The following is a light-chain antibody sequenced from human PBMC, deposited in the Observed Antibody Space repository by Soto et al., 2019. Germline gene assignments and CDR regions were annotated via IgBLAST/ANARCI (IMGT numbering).Light chain of an antibody. CDR2: GAS. CDR1: QSVSSSY. J-gene: IGKJ4*01. Sequence: EIVLTQSPGTLSLSPGERATLSCRASQSVSSSYLAWYQQKPGQAPRLLIYGASSRATGIPDRFSGSGSGTEFTLSISSLQSEDFAVYYCQQYNNWPGAFGGGTKVDIK. V-gene: IGKV3-20*01. CDR3: QQYNNWPGA.